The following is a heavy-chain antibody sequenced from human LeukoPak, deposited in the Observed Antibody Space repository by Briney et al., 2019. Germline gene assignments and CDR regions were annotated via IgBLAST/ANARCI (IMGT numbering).Heavy chain of an antibody. CDR3: ARDSTDGDYDWFDP. CDR2: IYSGGST. J-gene: IGHJ5*02. CDR1: GFTVSSNY. Sequence: PGGSLRLSCAASGFTVSSNYMSWVRQAPGKGLEWVSVIYSGGSTYYANSVKGRFTISRDNSKNTLYLQMNSLRAEDTAVYYCARDSTDGDYDWFDPWGQGTLVTVCS. D-gene: IGHD4-17*01. V-gene: IGHV3-53*01.